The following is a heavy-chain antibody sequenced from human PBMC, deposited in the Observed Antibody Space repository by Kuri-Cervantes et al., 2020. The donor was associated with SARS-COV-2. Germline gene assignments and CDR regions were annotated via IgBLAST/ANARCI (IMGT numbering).Heavy chain of an antibody. D-gene: IGHD2-2*01. CDR1: GFTFSSYE. V-gene: IGHV3-48*03. CDR3: AKDLEDCSSGDCSDYYYYGVDV. Sequence: GESLKISCAASGFTFSSYEMNWVRQAPGKGLEWVSYISSSGSTIYYADSVKGRFTISRDNAKNSLYLQMNNLRVEDTAVYYCAKDLEDCSSGDCSDYYYYGVDVWGQGTTVTVSS. CDR2: ISSSGSTI. J-gene: IGHJ6*02.